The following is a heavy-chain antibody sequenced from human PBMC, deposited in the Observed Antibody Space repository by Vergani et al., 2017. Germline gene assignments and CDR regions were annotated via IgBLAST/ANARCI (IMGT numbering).Heavy chain of an antibody. CDR1: GFTFSSYA. CDR3: TTDPRYCGDGSCYWLRDHHYYGMDV. D-gene: IGHD2-21*01. J-gene: IGHJ6*02. Sequence: EVQLLESGGGLVQPGGSLRLSCAASGFTFSSYAMSWVRQAPGKGLEWVGRIKSTFDRGTTDYAAAMKGRFTISRDDSKNTLFLQMNGLKTEDIGVYYCTTDPRYCGDGSCYWLRDHHYYGMDVWGQGTTVTVSS. V-gene: IGHV3-15*01. CDR2: IKSTFDRGTT.